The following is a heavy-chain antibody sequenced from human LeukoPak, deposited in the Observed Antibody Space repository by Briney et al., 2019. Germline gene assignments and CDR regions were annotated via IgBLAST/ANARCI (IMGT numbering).Heavy chain of an antibody. CDR1: GIGFSVYW. CDR3: TRDKSASSPREWFDP. V-gene: IGHV3-74*01. Sequence: PGRTLRLSCAAAGIGFSVYWMHWVRQAPRKGPVWVAHINEDGTSASHADSVKGRFTISRDNAKNTLYLQMNSLTVEDTALYHCTRDKSASSPREWFDPWGQGIVFTVSS. CDR2: INEDGTSA. D-gene: IGHD6-6*01. J-gene: IGHJ5*02.